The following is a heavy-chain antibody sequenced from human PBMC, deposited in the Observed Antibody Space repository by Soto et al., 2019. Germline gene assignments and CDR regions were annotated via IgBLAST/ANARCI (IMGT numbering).Heavy chain of an antibody. CDR2: IWYDGSNK. CDR1: GFTFSSYG. D-gene: IGHD6-6*01. V-gene: IGHV3-33*01. J-gene: IGHJ6*02. Sequence: QVQLVESGGGVVQPGRSLRLSCAASGFTFSSYGMHWVRQAPGKGLEWVAVIWYDGSNKYYADSVKGRFTISRDNSKNTLYQQMNSLRAEDTAVYYCARGIAARPDDYYYGMDVWGQGTTVTVSS. CDR3: ARGIAARPDDYYYGMDV.